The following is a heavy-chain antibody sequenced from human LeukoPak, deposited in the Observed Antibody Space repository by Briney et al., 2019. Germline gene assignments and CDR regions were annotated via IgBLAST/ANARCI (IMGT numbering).Heavy chain of an antibody. V-gene: IGHV4-4*02. Sequence: PSETLSLTCAVSGGSISSSNWWSWVRQPPGKGLEWIGEIYHSGSTNYNPSLKSRVTISVDKSKNQFSLKLSSVTAADTAVYYCARQEGKQSVWLARRGPFDYWGQGTLVTVSS. CDR3: ARQEGKQSVWLARRGPFDY. CDR1: GGSISSSNW. CDR2: IYHSGST. J-gene: IGHJ4*02. D-gene: IGHD6-19*01.